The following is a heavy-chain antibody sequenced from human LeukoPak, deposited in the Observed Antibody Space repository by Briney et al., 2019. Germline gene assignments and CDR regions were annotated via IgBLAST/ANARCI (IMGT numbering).Heavy chain of an antibody. Sequence: PGGSLRLSRAASGFTFSSYSMNWVRQAPGKGLEWVSYISSSSSTIYYADSVKGRFTISRDNAKNSLYLQMNTLRPEDTAVYYCARERQNKDFWSGGDYWGQGTLVTVSS. CDR1: GFTFSSYS. D-gene: IGHD3-3*01. CDR2: ISSSSSTI. CDR3: ARERQNKDFWSGGDY. V-gene: IGHV3-48*01. J-gene: IGHJ4*02.